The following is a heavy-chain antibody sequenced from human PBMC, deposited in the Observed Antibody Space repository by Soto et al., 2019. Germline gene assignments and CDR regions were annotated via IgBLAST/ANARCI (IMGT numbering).Heavy chain of an antibody. J-gene: IGHJ4*02. Sequence: EVQLLESGGGLVQPGGSVRLSCAASGFPFSSYAMSWVRQAPGKGLEWGSAIRGNGAETSYAASVRGRFTISRDNSRDTLYLQMNSLRADDTAVYYCGKERRGSGWFVCSYWGQGILGTVSS. CDR2: IRGNGAET. V-gene: IGHV3-23*01. CDR3: GKERRGSGWFVCSY. CDR1: GFPFSSYA. D-gene: IGHD6-19*01.